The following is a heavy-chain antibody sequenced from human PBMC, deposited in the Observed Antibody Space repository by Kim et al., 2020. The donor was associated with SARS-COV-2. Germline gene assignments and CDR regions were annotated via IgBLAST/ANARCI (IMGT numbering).Heavy chain of an antibody. CDR3: ARDFEVSSGCIDY. D-gene: IGHD6-19*01. Sequence: YAQKVQGRVTMTRDTSTSTVYMELSSLRSEDTAVYYCARDFEVSSGCIDYWGQGTLVTVSS. J-gene: IGHJ4*02. V-gene: IGHV1-46*01.